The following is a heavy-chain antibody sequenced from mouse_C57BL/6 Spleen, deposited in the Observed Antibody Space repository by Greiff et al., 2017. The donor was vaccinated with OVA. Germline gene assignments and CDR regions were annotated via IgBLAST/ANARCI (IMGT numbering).Heavy chain of an antibody. J-gene: IGHJ4*01. Sequence: EVQLVESGGGLVQPGGSLKLSFAASGFTFSDYGMAWVRQAPRKGPEWVAFISNLAYSIYYADTVTGRFTISRENAKNTLYLEMSSLRSEDTAMYYCARRGDYGAMDYWGQGTSVTVSS. V-gene: IGHV5-15*04. CDR1: GFTFSDYG. CDR3: ARRGDYGAMDY. CDR2: ISNLAYSI.